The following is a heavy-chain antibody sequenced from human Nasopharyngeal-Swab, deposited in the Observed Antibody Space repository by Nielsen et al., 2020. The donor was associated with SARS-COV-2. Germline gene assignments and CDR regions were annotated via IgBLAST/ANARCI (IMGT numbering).Heavy chain of an antibody. CDR1: GFTVSSNY. D-gene: IGHD2-15*01. J-gene: IGHJ2*01. Sequence: ESLKISCAASGFTVSSNYMSWVRQPPGRGLEWIGEVHHIRNSNYNPSLKSRVTILMDKSKNQFSLTLTSVTAADTAVYYCARIYCSGGSCYAQGNWYFDLWGRGTLVTVSS. CDR2: VHHIRNS. CDR3: ARIYCSGGSCYAQGNWYFDL. V-gene: IGHV4/OR15-8*02.